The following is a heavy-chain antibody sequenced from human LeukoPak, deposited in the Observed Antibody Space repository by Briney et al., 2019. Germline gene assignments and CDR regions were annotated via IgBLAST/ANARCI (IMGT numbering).Heavy chain of an antibody. J-gene: IGHJ4*02. V-gene: IGHV3-74*01. CDR3: ARGGWGSSVHFDT. Sequence: GGSLRLSCATSGFTLSSFWLHWVRQPPGKGLVWVSRINSDATNTNYADSVKGRFTISRDNTKNTVYLQMNSLGAEDTAVYYCARGGWGSSVHFDTWGQGALVTVSS. CDR2: INSDATNT. CDR1: GFTLSSFW. D-gene: IGHD3-10*01.